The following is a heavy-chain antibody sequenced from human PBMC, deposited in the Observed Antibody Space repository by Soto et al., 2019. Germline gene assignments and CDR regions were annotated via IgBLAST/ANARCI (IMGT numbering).Heavy chain of an antibody. J-gene: IGHJ4*02. CDR1: GYTFTTYG. V-gene: IGHV1-18*04. CDR3: ARDVDVLTTPPVDY. D-gene: IGHD5-12*01. Sequence: QVQLVQSGPEVKKPGASVKVSCETSGYTFTTYGISWVRQAPGQGLEWMGWTSGYKDNTNYAQKFQGRVTMTTYTSRNTAYMELKSLCSDDTVVYYCARDVDVLTTPPVDYWGQGTLVTVSS. CDR2: TSGYKDNT.